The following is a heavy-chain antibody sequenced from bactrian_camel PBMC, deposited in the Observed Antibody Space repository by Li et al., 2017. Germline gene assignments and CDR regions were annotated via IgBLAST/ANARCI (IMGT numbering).Heavy chain of an antibody. V-gene: IGHV3S40*01. D-gene: IGHD6*01. Sequence: DVQLVESGGGLVQPGESLKLSCAASGFAFSSHAMSWFRQAPGKGLEWVSSIDGSLSQSGRNEFYADSVKGRFTISQDSARNTVYLQMNNLQPEDTATYYCAEGRGSRGEHCYSLNYWGQGTQVTVS. CDR1: GFAFSSHA. CDR2: IDGSLSQSGRNE. CDR3: AEGRGSRGEHCYSLNY. J-gene: IGHJ4*01.